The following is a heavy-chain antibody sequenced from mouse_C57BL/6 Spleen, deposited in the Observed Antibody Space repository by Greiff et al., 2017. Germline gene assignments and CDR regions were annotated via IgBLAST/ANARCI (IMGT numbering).Heavy chain of an antibody. Sequence: VQLQQPGAELVKPGASVQLSCKASGYTFTSYWMHWVKQRPGQGLEWIGYINPSSGYTKYNQKFKDKATLTADKSSSTAYMQLSSLTYEDSAVYNCARDYYGSVYFDDWGQGTTLTVSS. CDR1: GYTFTSYW. D-gene: IGHD1-1*01. CDR2: INPSSGYT. CDR3: ARDYYGSVYFDD. V-gene: IGHV1-7*01. J-gene: IGHJ2*01.